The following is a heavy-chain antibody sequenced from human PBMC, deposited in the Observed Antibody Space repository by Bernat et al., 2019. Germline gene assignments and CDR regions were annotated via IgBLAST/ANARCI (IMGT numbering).Heavy chain of an antibody. CDR2: ISSSSSTI. CDR1: GFTFSSYS. V-gene: IGHV3-48*01. Sequence: VQLVESGGGLVQPGGSLRLSCAASGFTFSSYSMNWVRQAPGKGLEWVSYISSSSSTIYYADSVKGRFTISRDNSKNTLYLQMNSLRAEDTAVYYCARGLEYSSSGYFDYWGQGTLVTVSS. J-gene: IGHJ4*02. D-gene: IGHD6-6*01. CDR3: ARGLEYSSSGYFDY.